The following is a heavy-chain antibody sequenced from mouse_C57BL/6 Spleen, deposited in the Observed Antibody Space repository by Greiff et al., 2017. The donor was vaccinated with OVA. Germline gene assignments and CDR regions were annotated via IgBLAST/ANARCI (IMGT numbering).Heavy chain of an antibody. V-gene: IGHV1-72*01. Sequence: QVQLQQPGAELVKPGASVKLSCKASGYTFTSYWMHWVKQRPGRGLEWIGRIAPNSGGTKYNEKFKSKATLTVDKPSSTAYMQLSSLTSEDSAVYYCARGGYGSSPEFAYWGQGTLVTVSA. J-gene: IGHJ3*01. CDR3: ARGGYGSSPEFAY. CDR2: IAPNSGGT. D-gene: IGHD1-1*01. CDR1: GYTFTSYW.